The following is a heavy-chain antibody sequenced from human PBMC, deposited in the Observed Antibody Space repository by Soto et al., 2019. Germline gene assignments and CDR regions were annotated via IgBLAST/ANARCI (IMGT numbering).Heavy chain of an antibody. V-gene: IGHV3-30*18. CDR2: ITYDGNNK. J-gene: IGHJ4*02. CDR3: AKAGHYYDTSGYNFDS. CDR1: KFTFSTFG. D-gene: IGHD3-22*01. Sequence: QVQLVETGGGVVQPGRSLRLSCTAAKFTFSTFGMHWVRQAPGKGLEWVAVITYDGNNKYYADSVKGRFTISRDNSPNTLYLQMNSLRAEDTAVYYCAKAGHYYDTSGYNFDSWGQGTLVTVSS.